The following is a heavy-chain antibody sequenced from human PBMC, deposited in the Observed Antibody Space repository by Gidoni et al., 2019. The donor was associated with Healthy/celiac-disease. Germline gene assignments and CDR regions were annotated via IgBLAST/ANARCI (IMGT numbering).Heavy chain of an antibody. D-gene: IGHD3-10*01. V-gene: IGHV3-15*01. CDR1: GFTFRNAW. J-gene: IGHJ2*01. CDR2: IKSKTEGGTT. Sequence: EVQLVESGGGLVKPGGSLRLPCAASGFTFRNAWMSWVRQAPGTGLEWVGRIKSKTEGGTTDYAAPVKGRFTISRDDSKNTLYLQMNSLKTEDTAVYYCTTDLITMVRGIPNWYFDLWGRGTLVTVSS. CDR3: TTDLITMVRGIPNWYFDL.